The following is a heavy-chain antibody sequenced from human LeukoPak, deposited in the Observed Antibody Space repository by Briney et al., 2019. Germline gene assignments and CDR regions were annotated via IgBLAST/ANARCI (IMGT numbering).Heavy chain of an antibody. D-gene: IGHD2-15*01. V-gene: IGHV1-8*03. J-gene: IGHJ3*02. CDR2: MNPNSGNT. CDR3: ARGLARDCSGGSCSFGAFDI. CDR1: GYTFTSYD. Sequence: ASVKVSCKASGYTFTSYDINWVRQATGQGLEWMGWMNPNSGNTGYAQKFQGRVTITRNTSISTAYMELSRLRSDDTAVYYCARGLARDCSGGSCSFGAFDIWGQGTMVTVSS.